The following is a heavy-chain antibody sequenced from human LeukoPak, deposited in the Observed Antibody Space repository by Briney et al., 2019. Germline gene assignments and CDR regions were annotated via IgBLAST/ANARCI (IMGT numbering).Heavy chain of an antibody. CDR3: ATPSYGKNWYFDL. CDR2: VDPEDGET. CDR1: GYTFTDYY. Sequence: ASVKVSCKVSGYTFTDYYMHWVQQAPGKGLEWMGLVDPEDGETIYAEKFQSRVTITADTSTVTAYMELSSLRSEDTAVYYCATPSYGKNWYFDLWGRGTLVTVSS. V-gene: IGHV1-69-2*01. J-gene: IGHJ2*01. D-gene: IGHD5-18*01.